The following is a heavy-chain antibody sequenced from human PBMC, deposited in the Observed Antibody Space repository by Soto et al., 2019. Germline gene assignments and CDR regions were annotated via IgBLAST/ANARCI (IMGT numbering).Heavy chain of an antibody. Sequence: PSETLSLTCAVYGGSFSGYYWSWIRQPPGKGLEWIGEINHSGSTNYNPSLKSRVTISVDTSKNQFSLKLSSVTAADTAVYYCARRTGYSRSWYYYYCMDVWGQGTTVTVSS. CDR2: INHSGST. CDR1: GGSFSGYY. J-gene: IGHJ6*02. D-gene: IGHD6-13*01. CDR3: ARRTGYSRSWYYYYCMDV. V-gene: IGHV4-34*01.